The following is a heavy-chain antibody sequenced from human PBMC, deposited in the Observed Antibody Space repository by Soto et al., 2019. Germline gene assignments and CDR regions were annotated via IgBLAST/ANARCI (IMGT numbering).Heavy chain of an antibody. CDR2: INPNSGGT. CDR1: GYTFTGYY. D-gene: IGHD3-10*01. J-gene: IGHJ3*02. V-gene: IGHV1-2*04. CDR3: AREGYYGSGSYYPFHRGDAFDI. Sequence: QVQLVQSGAEVKKPGASVKVSCKASGYTFTGYYMHWVRQAPGQGLEWMGWINPNSGGTNYAQKFQGWVTMTRDTSISTAYMELSRLRSDDTAVYYCAREGYYGSGSYYPFHRGDAFDIWGQGTMVTVSS.